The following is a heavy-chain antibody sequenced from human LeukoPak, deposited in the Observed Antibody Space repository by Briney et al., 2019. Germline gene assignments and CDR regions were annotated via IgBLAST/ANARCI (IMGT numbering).Heavy chain of an antibody. J-gene: IGHJ6*03. V-gene: IGHV4-4*07. CDR1: GGSISNYY. D-gene: IGHD1-26*01. CDR2: IYTSGST. Sequence: SETLSLTCTVSGGSISNYYWTWIRQPAGKGLEWIGRIYTSGSTNYNPSLKSRVTMSVDTSKNQFSLKLSSVTAADTAVYYCARGESYSDHYYYMDVWGKGTTVTVSS. CDR3: ARGESYSDHYYYMDV.